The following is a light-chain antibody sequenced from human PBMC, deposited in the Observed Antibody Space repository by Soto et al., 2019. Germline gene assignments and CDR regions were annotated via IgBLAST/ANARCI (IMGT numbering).Light chain of an antibody. CDR3: QQYNSSPRT. CDR2: GAS. CDR1: QSVSSNF. J-gene: IGKJ1*01. V-gene: IGKV3-20*01. Sequence: EIVLTQSPGTLSFSPGERATLSCRASQSVSSNFLAWYQQKPGQAPRLLIYGASTRATGIPDRFSGSGSGTDFTLTVSRLEPEDFAVYYCQQYNSSPRTFGQGTTGDIK.